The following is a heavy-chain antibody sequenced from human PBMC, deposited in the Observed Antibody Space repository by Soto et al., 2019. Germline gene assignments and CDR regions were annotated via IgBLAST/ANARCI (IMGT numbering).Heavy chain of an antibody. CDR2: IQSGGTT. Sequence: EVQLVESGGDLVQPGGSLRLSCAASGFSVSSKYMSWVRQAPGKGLEWVSLIQSGGTTYYAGSVKGRFPISRDYSETTLFLQMNSLRVGDTAVYYCTRDDVHFNGDRYYGVPMDVWGKGTTVTVSA. D-gene: IGHD2-8*01. CDR1: GFSVSSKY. CDR3: TRDDVHFNGDRYYGVPMDV. J-gene: IGHJ6*04. V-gene: IGHV3-66*01.